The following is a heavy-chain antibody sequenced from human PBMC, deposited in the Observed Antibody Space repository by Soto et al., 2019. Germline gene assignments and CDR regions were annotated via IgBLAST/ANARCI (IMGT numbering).Heavy chain of an antibody. V-gene: IGHV3-64D*06. CDR3: VKGEYYYDSSGYYPFDY. Sequence: RVSCSAAEVTSSRYAMHWVSQAPGKGLEYVSSISTNGGSTHYADSVKGRFTISRDNSKNTQYLQMSSLRADDTAVYYCVKGEYYYDSSGYYPFDYWGQGTLVTVSS. CDR1: EVTSSRYA. D-gene: IGHD3-22*01. CDR2: ISTNGGST. J-gene: IGHJ4*02.